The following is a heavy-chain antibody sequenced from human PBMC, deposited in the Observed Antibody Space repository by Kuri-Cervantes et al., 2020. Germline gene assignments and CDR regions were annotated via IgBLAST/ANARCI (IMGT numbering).Heavy chain of an antibody. V-gene: IGHV4-39*07. Sequence: TFSSYWMSWVRQAPGKGLEWIGSIYHSGSTYYNPSLKSRVTISVDTSKNQFSLKLSSVTAADTAVYYCARDNIVVVPAASGGFDPWGQGTLVTVSS. CDR3: ARDNIVVVPAASGGFDP. D-gene: IGHD2-2*01. J-gene: IGHJ5*02. CDR2: IYHSGST. CDR1: TFSSYW.